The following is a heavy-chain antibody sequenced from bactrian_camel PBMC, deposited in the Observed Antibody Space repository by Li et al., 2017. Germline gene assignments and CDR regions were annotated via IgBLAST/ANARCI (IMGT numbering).Heavy chain of an antibody. CDR2: VDDDGLI. J-gene: IGHJ7*01. V-gene: IGHV3S67*01. Sequence: DVQLVESGGGSVQPGGSLRLSCDASGYTYSSNCMGWFRQSPGKEREGIAAVDDDGLIDYRNPVKGRATISLDTAKWILHLQISDLKPEDSGQYVCAAEAGGPCGDHWFHPHYGLDYWGKGTQVTVS. CDR1: GYTYSSNC. D-gene: IGHD1*01.